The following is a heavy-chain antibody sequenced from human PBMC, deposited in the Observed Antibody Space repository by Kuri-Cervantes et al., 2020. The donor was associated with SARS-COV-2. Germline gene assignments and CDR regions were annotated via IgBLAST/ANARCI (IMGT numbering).Heavy chain of an antibody. J-gene: IGHJ6*02. CDR1: GYTFTSYD. CDR2: MNPNSGNT. D-gene: IGHD3-3*01. CDR3: ARDDSSLDFWSGYGYYYGMDV. V-gene: IGHV1-8*01. Sequence: ASVKVSCKASGYTFTSYDINWVRQATGQGLEWMGWMNPNSGNTGYAQKFQGRVTMTRNTSISTAYMELSSLRDEDTAVYYCARDDSSLDFWSGYGYYYGMDVWGQGTTVTVSS.